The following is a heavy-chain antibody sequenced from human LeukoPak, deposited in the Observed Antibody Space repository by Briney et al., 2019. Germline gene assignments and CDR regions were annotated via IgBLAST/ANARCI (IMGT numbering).Heavy chain of an antibody. CDR3: ARGTILTGYYSLPFDY. V-gene: IGHV4-34*01. Sequence: SETLSLTCAVYGGSFSGYYWSWIRQPPGKGLEWIGEINHSGSTNYNPSLKSRVTISVGTSKNQFSLKLSSVTAADTAVYYCARGTILTGYYSLPFDYWGQGTLVTVSS. J-gene: IGHJ4*02. D-gene: IGHD3-9*01. CDR1: GGSFSGYY. CDR2: INHSGST.